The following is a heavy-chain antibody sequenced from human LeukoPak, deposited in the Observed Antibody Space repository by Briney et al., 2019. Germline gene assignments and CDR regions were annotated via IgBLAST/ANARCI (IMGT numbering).Heavy chain of an antibody. V-gene: IGHV1-8*03. J-gene: IGHJ4*02. Sequence: ASVKVSCKASGYTFTSYDINWVRQATGQGLEWMGWMNPNSDNTGYAQKFQGRVTITRNTSISTAYMELSSLRSEDTAVYYCARGKSGSYYQNGFDYWGQGTLVTVSS. CDR2: MNPNSDNT. CDR1: GYTFTSYD. D-gene: IGHD1-26*01. CDR3: ARGKSGSYYQNGFDY.